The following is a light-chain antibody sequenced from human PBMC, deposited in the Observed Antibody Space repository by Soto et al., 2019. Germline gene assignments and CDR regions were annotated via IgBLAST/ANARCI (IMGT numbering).Light chain of an antibody. Sequence: QSALTQPASVSGSPGQSITISCTGTSSDVGGFDFVSWFQRRPGKAPRLIIYEVTNRPSGISDRFSGSKSGNTASLTISGLQAEDEADYFCSSYAGSYTRVFGTGTKLTVL. CDR3: SSYAGSYTRV. V-gene: IGLV2-14*01. J-gene: IGLJ1*01. CDR1: SSDVGGFDF. CDR2: EVT.